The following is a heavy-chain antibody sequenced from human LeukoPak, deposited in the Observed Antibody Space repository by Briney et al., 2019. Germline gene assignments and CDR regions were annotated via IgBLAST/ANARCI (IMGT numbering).Heavy chain of an antibody. Sequence: GGSLRLSCAASGFTFSSYGMHWVRQAPGKGLEWVAFIRYDGSNKYYADSVKGRFTISRDNSKNTLYLQMNSLRAEDTAVYYCAKGGYDSSGYQSAPFDYWGQGTLVTVSS. CDR2: IRYDGSNK. V-gene: IGHV3-30*02. CDR1: GFTFSSYG. J-gene: IGHJ4*02. CDR3: AKGGYDSSGYQSAPFDY. D-gene: IGHD3-22*01.